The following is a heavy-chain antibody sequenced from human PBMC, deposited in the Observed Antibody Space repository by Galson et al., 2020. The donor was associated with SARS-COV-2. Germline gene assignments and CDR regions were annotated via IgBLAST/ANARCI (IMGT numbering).Heavy chain of an antibody. J-gene: IGHJ4*02. Sequence: SETLSLTCSVSGDSISSRGYYWGWIRQPPGKGLEWIATIYHSGSAYYNPSLKSRVTISVDTSKNQFSLKLSSVTAADTAVFYCARHVSFYCSDGSCYSGYSDYWGQGTLVTVSS. CDR2: IYHSGSA. D-gene: IGHD2-15*01. V-gene: IGHV4-39*01. CDR3: ARHVSFYCSDGSCYSGYSDY. CDR1: GDSISSRGYY.